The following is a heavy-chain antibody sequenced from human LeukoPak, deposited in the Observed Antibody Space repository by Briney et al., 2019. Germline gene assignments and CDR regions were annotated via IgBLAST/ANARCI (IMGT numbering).Heavy chain of an antibody. Sequence: SVKVSCKASGGTFSSYAISWVRQAPGQGLEWMGRIIPIFGIANYAQKLQGRVTITADKSTSTAYMELSSLRSEDTAVYYCARDAGVGAAPEDAFDIWGQGTMVTVSS. D-gene: IGHD1-26*01. J-gene: IGHJ3*02. CDR1: GGTFSSYA. CDR3: ARDAGVGAAPEDAFDI. CDR2: IIPIFGIA. V-gene: IGHV1-69*04.